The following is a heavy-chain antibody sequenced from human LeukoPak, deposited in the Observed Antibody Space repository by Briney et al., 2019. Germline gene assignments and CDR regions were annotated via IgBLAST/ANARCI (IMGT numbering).Heavy chain of an antibody. V-gene: IGHV3-30*18. J-gene: IGHJ4*02. CDR3: AKDWGAEACFDY. CDR1: GFTFSSYW. CDR2: ISYDGSNK. Sequence: GGSLRLSCAASGFTFSSYWMHWVRQAPGKGLEWVAVISYDGSNKYYADSVKGRFTISRDNSKNTLYLQMNSLRAEDTAVYYCAKDWGAEACFDYWGQGTLVTVSS. D-gene: IGHD3-16*01.